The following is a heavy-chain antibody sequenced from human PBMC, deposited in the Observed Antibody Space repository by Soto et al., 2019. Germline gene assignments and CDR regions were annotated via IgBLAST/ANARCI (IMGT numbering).Heavy chain of an antibody. CDR3: ARAGAAAGTINYYYYGMDV. Sequence: QVQLQESGPGLVKPSQTLSLTCTVSGGSISSGGYYWSWIRQHPGKGLEWIGYIYYSGSTYYNPYLKSRVTISVDNSKNQFSLKLSSVTAADTAVYYCARAGAAAGTINYYYYGMDVWGQGTTVTVSS. CDR1: GGSISSGGYY. J-gene: IGHJ6*02. V-gene: IGHV4-31*03. D-gene: IGHD6-13*01. CDR2: IYYSGST.